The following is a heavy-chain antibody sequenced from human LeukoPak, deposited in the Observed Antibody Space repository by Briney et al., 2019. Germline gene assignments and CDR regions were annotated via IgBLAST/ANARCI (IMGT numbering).Heavy chain of an antibody. CDR1: GFTFNGYA. D-gene: IGHD2-8*01. CDR3: ARCQAYCTNNWFDP. J-gene: IGHJ5*02. CDR2: IADSGGAT. Sequence: GGSLRLSCAASGFTFNGYAMSWVRQAPGKGLEWVSAIADSGGATLYADSVKGRFTISGDNSGNTLYLQMNYLRAEDTAVHFCARCQAYCTNNWFDPWGQGTLVTVSS. V-gene: IGHV3-23*01.